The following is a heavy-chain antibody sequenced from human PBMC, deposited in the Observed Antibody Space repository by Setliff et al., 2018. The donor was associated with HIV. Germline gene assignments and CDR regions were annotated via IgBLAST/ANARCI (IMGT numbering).Heavy chain of an antibody. D-gene: IGHD3-9*01. J-gene: IGHJ4*02. CDR3: AKEGGRHYDILTGYYPGGDYFDS. Sequence: SVKVSCKASGGTFSTYAISWVRQAPGQGLEWMGGIIPIFATTNYAQNFQGRVTITADGSTSTAYMELSSLRSEDTAVYYCAKEGGRHYDILTGYYPGGDYFDSWGQGTLVTVSS. V-gene: IGHV1-69*13. CDR1: GGTFSTYA. CDR2: IIPIFATT.